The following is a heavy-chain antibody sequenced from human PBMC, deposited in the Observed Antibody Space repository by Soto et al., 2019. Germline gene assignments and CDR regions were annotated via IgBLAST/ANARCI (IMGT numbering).Heavy chain of an antibody. D-gene: IGHD4-17*01. CDR2: ISSSGSTM. CDR3: ARDGDRALYHGLDV. Sequence: QVQLVESGGGLVKPGGSLRLSCAASGFTFNFYYMSWIRQAPGKGLEWVAYISSSGSTMFYADSVKGRFNISRDDAKDSLYLQMDSLKAEATAVYYCARDGDRALYHGLDVWGQGTTVTVSS. J-gene: IGHJ6*02. V-gene: IGHV3-11*01. CDR1: GFTFNFYY.